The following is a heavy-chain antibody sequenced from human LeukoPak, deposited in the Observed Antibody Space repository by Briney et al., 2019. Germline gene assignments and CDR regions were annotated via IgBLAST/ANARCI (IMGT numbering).Heavy chain of an antibody. Sequence: GGSLRLSCSASGFTFSTYAMHWVRQAPGKGLEYVSAISSNGGRTYYADSVKGRFTISRDNSKNTLYLQMSSLRAEDTAVYFCVKDSSGYNWFDPWGHGTLVTVSS. CDR3: VKDSSGYNWFDP. J-gene: IGHJ5*02. V-gene: IGHV3-64D*09. D-gene: IGHD6-19*01. CDR1: GFTFSTYA. CDR2: ISSNGGRT.